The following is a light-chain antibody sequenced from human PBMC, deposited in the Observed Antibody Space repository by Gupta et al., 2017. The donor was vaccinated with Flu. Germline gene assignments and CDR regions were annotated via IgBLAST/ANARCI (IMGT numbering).Light chain of an antibody. Sequence: SPLSLSPGGRATRPSRAVQMVRNYLDWYQQKPGQAPRLLIYDASNRDTGIPARFSGSGCGKYFSLTISSREQEDFAVYYCQQLNNWPPFTFGGGTKVEIK. CDR3: QQLNNWPPFT. CDR1: QMVRNY. V-gene: IGKV3-11*01. J-gene: IGKJ4*01. CDR2: DAS.